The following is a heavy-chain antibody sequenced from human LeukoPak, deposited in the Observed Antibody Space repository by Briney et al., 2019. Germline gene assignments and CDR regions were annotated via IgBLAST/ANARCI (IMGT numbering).Heavy chain of an antibody. CDR2: TYSGGST. CDR3: ARSMPRGVPLDV. D-gene: IGHD3-10*01. J-gene: IGHJ6*02. V-gene: IGHV3-53*01. CDR1: GFTVSSNY. Sequence: PGGSLRLSCAASGFTVSSNYMSWVRQAPGKGLEWVSVTYSGGSTNYADSVKGRFTVSRDTSKNTLYLQMNSLRAEDTAVYYCARSMPRGVPLDVWGQGTTVTVTS.